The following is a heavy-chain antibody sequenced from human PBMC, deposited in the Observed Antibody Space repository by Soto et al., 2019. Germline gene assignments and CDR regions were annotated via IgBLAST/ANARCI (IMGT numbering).Heavy chain of an antibody. CDR1: GGSFSGYY. V-gene: IGHV4-34*01. CDR3: ARGYYESSEYFVGSPIFDY. J-gene: IGHJ4*02. D-gene: IGHD3-22*01. CDR2: INHSGST. Sequence: SETLSLTCAVYGGSFSGYYWSWIRQPPGKGLEWIGEINHSGSTNYNPSLKSRVTISVDTSKNQFSLKLSSVTAADTAVYYCARGYYESSEYFVGSPIFDYWGQGSLVTVSS.